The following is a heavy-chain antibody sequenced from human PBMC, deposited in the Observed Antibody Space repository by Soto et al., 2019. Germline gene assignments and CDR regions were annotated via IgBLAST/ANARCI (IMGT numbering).Heavy chain of an antibody. Sequence: QVQLQESGPGLVKPSQTLSLTCTVSGGSISSGGYYWSWIRQHPGKGLEWIGYIYYSGSTYYNPALKSLVTISVDTSKNQFSLKLSSGAAADTAVYYCARGTNTVTPGWFDPWGQGTLVTVSS. D-gene: IGHD4-17*01. CDR3: ARGTNTVTPGWFDP. CDR2: IYYSGST. CDR1: GGSISSGGYY. V-gene: IGHV4-31*01. J-gene: IGHJ5*02.